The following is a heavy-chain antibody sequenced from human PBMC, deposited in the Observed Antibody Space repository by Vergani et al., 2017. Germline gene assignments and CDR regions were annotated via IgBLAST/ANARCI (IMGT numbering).Heavy chain of an antibody. Sequence: EVQLLESGGGLVQPGGSLRLSCAASGFTFSTSAMNWVRQAPGQGLEWVSSISVSGGNTYYADSVKGRFTISRDNSRDTLYLQMNSLRADDTALYYCAKEQRWGGNYGWFDPWGQGALVTVSP. CDR3: AKEQRWGGNYGWFDP. V-gene: IGHV3-23*01. J-gene: IGHJ5*02. CDR1: GFTFSTSA. D-gene: IGHD3-10*01. CDR2: ISVSGGNT.